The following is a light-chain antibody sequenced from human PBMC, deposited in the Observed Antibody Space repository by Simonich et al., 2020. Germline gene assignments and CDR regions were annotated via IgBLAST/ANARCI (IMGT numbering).Light chain of an antibody. V-gene: IGLV2-14*01. CDR2: DVS. Sequence: QSALTQPASVSGSPGQSITISCTGTGSDVGGYNYVSWYQPHPGKAPKLMIDDVSKRPSGVSNRFSGSKSGNTASLTISGLQAEDEADYYCSSYTSSSTYVFGTGTKVTVL. J-gene: IGLJ1*01. CDR3: SSYTSSSTYV. CDR1: GSDVGGYNY.